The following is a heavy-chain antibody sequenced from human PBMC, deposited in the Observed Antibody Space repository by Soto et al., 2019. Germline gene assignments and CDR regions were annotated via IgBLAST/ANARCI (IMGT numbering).Heavy chain of an antibody. Sequence: ASVTGSCTASGYIFTSYGISWVRQDPGQGLEWMGWISAYNGNTNYAQKLQGRVTMTTDTTTSTAYMELRSLRSDDTAVYYCARDASGCSYGYDGYWGQGTLVPVS. CDR3: ARDASGCSYGYDGY. CDR1: GYIFTSYG. D-gene: IGHD5-18*01. V-gene: IGHV1-18*01. CDR2: ISAYNGNT. J-gene: IGHJ4*02.